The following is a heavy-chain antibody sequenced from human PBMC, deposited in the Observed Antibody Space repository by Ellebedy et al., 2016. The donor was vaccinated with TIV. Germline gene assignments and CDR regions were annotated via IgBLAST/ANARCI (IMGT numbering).Heavy chain of an antibody. Sequence: KVSXKGSGYSFTSHWIGWVRQLPGKGLEWMGIMFPGDSETKYSPSFQGQVTISADKSISTAYLQWSSLKASDTAMYYCARRVWGSYRPFDSWGQGTLVTVSS. CDR1: GYSFTSHW. CDR3: ARRVWGSYRPFDS. J-gene: IGHJ4*02. V-gene: IGHV5-51*01. CDR2: MFPGDSET. D-gene: IGHD3-16*02.